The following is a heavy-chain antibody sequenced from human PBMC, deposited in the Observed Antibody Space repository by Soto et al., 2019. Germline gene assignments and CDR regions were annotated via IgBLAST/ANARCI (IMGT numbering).Heavy chain of an antibody. CDR3: ASVTTIWSN. D-gene: IGHD2-21*02. CDR2: VNPYGASS. V-gene: IGHV1-46*01. CDR1: GYSSSNYY. Sequence: QVQVVQSGAEVKEPGASVKVSCKASGYSSSNYYTHWVRQAPGQGLEWMGIVNPYGASSNYAQSFQGGVILTRDTSTNTDYMDLSRLTSDDTAVYYCASVTTIWSNWGQGTLVTVSS. J-gene: IGHJ4*02.